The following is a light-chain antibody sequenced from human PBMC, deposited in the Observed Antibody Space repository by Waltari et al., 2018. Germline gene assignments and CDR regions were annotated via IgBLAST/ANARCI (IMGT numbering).Light chain of an antibody. V-gene: IGLV1-40*01. CDR1: SSNIGAGYD. Sequence: QSVLAQPPSVSGAPGQRVTISCTGSSSNIGAGYDVHWYQQFPGTAPKLLMYLNSIRPSGVPARVSGSKSGTSASLAITGLQAEDEADYYCQSYDITLTASVFGGGTKLTVL. J-gene: IGLJ2*01. CDR3: QSYDITLTASV. CDR2: LNS.